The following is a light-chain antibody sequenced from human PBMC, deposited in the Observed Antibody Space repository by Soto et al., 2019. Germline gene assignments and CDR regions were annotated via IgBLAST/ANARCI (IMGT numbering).Light chain of an antibody. V-gene: IGKV3-11*01. CDR1: QSVSGY. Sequence: EVVLTQSPVTLSLAPGERATLSCRASQSVSGYLAWYQQKPGQAPRVLIYDVSNRATGIPARFSGSGSGTDFTLTISSLEPEDFAIYYCQQRNYWQVTFGQGTRLEIK. CDR2: DVS. CDR3: QQRNYWQVT. J-gene: IGKJ5*01.